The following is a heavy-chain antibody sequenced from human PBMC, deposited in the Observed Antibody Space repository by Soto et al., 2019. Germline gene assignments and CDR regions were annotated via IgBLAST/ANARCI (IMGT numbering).Heavy chain of an antibody. CDR1: GGSISSGDYY. CDR2: IFYSGST. CDR3: ARWGQGRYDPRAYDY. V-gene: IGHV4-30-4*01. D-gene: IGHD1-20*01. J-gene: IGHJ4*02. Sequence: QVQLQESGPGLVKPSQTLSLTCTVSGGSISSGDYYWSWIRQPPGKGLEWIGYIFYSGSTYYNPSLRSRVTISVDTSKNQFSLKLSSVTAADTAVYYCARWGQGRYDPRAYDYWGQGTLVTVSS.